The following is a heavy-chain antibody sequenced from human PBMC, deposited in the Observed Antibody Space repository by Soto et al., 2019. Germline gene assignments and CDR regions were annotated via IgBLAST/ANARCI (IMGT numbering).Heavy chain of an antibody. J-gene: IGHJ6*02. CDR1: GYTLTELS. CDR2: FDPEDGET. CDR3: ATPSVLYQLPAKVYYYYYVMDV. V-gene: IGHV1-24*01. Sequence: ASVKVCCKVSGYTLTELSMHWVRQAPGKGLEWMGGFDPEDGETIYAQKFQGRVTMTEDTSTDTAYMELSSLRSEDTAVYYCATPSVLYQLPAKVYYYYYVMDVWGQVPTVTVS. D-gene: IGHD2-2*01.